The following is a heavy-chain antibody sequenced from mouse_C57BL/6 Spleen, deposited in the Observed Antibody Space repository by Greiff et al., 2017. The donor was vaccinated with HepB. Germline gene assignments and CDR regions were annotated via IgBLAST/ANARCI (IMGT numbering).Heavy chain of an antibody. D-gene: IGHD1-1*01. Sequence: QVQLQQPGAELVMPGASVKLSCKASGYTFTSYWMHWVKQRPGQGLEWIGEIDPSDSYTNYNQKFKGKSTLTVDKSSSTAYMQLSSLTSEDSAVYYCARAGLSTTVVAFYAMDYWGQGTAVTVSS. CDR2: IDPSDSYT. CDR3: ARAGLSTTVVAFYAMDY. J-gene: IGHJ4*01. V-gene: IGHV1-69*01. CDR1: GYTFTSYW.